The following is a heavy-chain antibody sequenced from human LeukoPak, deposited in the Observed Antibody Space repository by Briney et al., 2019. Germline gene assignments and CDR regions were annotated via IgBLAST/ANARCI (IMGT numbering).Heavy chain of an antibody. D-gene: IGHD5-24*01. Sequence: ASVKVSCTASGYTFTGYDMHWVRQAPGQGLEWMGWINPNSGGTNYAQKFQGRVTITADKSTSTAYMKLSSLRSEDTAVYYCARARVRDGYKWDDYFDYWGQGTLVTVSS. CDR2: INPNSGGT. CDR1: GYTFTGYD. CDR3: ARARVRDGYKWDDYFDY. J-gene: IGHJ4*02. V-gene: IGHV1-2*02.